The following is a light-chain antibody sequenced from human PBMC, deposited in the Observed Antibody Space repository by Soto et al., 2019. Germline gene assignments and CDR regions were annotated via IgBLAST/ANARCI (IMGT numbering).Light chain of an antibody. CDR3: QQSYSSPPT. CDR2: AAS. CDR1: QTISSW. J-gene: IGKJ1*01. Sequence: IQLTQSPSTLSGSVGDRVTITCRASQTISSWLAWYKQKPGKAPKLLSFAASSLQSGVPSRFSGSRSGPEFTLTISSLQPEDFATYYCQQSYSSPPTFGQGTKVDIK. V-gene: IGKV1-39*01.